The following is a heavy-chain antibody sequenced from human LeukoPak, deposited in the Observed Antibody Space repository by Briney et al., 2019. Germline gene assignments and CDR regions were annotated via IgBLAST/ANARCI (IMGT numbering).Heavy chain of an antibody. Sequence: GGSLRLSCAASGFTFSNAWMSWVRQAPGKGLEWVSYISSSSSTIYYADSVKGRFTISRDNAKNSLYLQMNSLRAEDTAVYYCARGYSYGDYWGQGTLVTVSS. J-gene: IGHJ4*02. CDR3: ARGYSYGDY. V-gene: IGHV3-48*01. CDR2: ISSSSSTI. D-gene: IGHD5-18*01. CDR1: GFTFSNAW.